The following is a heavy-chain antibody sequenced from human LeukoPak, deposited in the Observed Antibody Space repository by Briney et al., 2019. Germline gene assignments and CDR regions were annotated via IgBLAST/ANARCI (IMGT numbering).Heavy chain of an antibody. CDR2: INHSGST. CDR1: GGSFSGYY. CDR3: ARLRARGSGSYLGY. Sequence: PSETLSLTCAVYGGSFSGYYWSWIRQPPGKGLEWIGEINHSGSTNYNPSLKSRVTISVDTSKNQFSLKLSSVTAADTAVYYCARLRARGSGSYLGYWGQGTLVTVSS. V-gene: IGHV4-34*01. D-gene: IGHD3-10*01. J-gene: IGHJ4*02.